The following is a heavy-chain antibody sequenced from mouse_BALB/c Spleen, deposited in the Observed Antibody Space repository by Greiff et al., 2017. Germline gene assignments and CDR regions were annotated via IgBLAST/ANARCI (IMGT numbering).Heavy chain of an antibody. D-gene: IGHD1-1*01. Sequence: DVQLVESGGGLVKPGGSLKLSCAASGFTFSDYYMYWVRQTPEKRLEWVATISDGGSYTYYPDSVKGRFTISRDNAKNNLYLQMSSLKSEDTAMYYCARDGNYGSSLAWFAYWGQGTLVTVSA. CDR3: ARDGNYGSSLAWFAY. CDR1: GFTFSDYY. V-gene: IGHV5-4*02. CDR2: ISDGGSYT. J-gene: IGHJ3*01.